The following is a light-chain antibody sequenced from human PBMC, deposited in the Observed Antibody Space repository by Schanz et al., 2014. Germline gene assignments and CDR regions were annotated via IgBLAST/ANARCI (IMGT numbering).Light chain of an antibody. CDR2: EGT. J-gene: IGLJ2*01. V-gene: IGLV2-14*01. CDR1: SSDVGGHNY. CDR3: SSYTTTSTVI. Sequence: QSALTQPPSASGSPGQSVTISCTGTSSDVGGHNYVSWYQQHPGKAPKLMIYEGTKRPLGVSNRFSGSKSSNTASLTISGLQAEDETDYYCSSYTTTSTVIFGGGTKLTVL.